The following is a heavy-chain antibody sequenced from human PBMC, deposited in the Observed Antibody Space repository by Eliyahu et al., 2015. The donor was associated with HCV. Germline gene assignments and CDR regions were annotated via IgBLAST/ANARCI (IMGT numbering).Heavy chain of an antibody. D-gene: IGHD6-19*01. J-gene: IGHJ5*02. Sequence: QVQLQESGPGLVKPSETLSLTCTVXGGSITTYYWXWIRQPPGRGLEWIGYIHYSGSTNYNPSLKSRVTMSVDTSKNQFSVNLTSVTAADTAMYYCASGGGGIAVTGTGGWFDPWGQGTLVTVSS. CDR1: GGSITTYY. V-gene: IGHV4-59*01. CDR3: ASGGGGIAVTGTGGWFDP. CDR2: IHYSGST.